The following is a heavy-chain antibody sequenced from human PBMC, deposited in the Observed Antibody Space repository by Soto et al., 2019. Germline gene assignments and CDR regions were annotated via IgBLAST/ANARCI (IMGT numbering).Heavy chain of an antibody. J-gene: IGHJ6*02. CDR3: ARDLWGYCGTDCYPLDV. CDR1: GGSISSYY. D-gene: IGHD2-21*02. CDR2: LYNSGCT. V-gene: IGHV4-59*01. Sequence: SETLSLTCTVSGGSISSYYWSWIRQAPGKGLEWIGYLYNSGCTVYNPSLKSRVTISVDTSKNQFSLKLNSVTAADTAVYYCARDLWGYCGTDCYPLDVWGQGTTVTVS.